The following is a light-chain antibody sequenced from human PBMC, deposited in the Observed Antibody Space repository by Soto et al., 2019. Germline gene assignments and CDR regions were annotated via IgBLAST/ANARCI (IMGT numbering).Light chain of an antibody. Sequence: QSVLTQPASVSGSPGQSITISCTGTSSDVGTYNLVSWYQQYPGKAPKLMIYEVRKRPSGITDRFSGSKSGNTASLTISGLQAEYEAYYYCCSYAGSNSEIFGGGTKLTVL. V-gene: IGLV2-23*02. J-gene: IGLJ2*01. CDR3: CSYAGSNSEI. CDR2: EVR. CDR1: SSDVGTYNL.